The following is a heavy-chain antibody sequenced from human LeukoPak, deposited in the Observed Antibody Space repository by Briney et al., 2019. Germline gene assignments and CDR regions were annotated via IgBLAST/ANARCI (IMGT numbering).Heavy chain of an antibody. CDR2: ISSSGSTI. J-gene: IGHJ4*02. D-gene: IGHD4/OR15-4a*01. V-gene: IGHV3-48*03. CDR1: GFTFSSYE. CDR3: ASLTLEFDY. Sequence: GGSLRLSCAASGFTFSSYEMNWVGQAPGKGREWVSYISSSGSTIYYADSVKGRFTISRDNAKNSLYLQMDSLRAEDTAVYYCASLTLEFDYWGQGTLVAVSS.